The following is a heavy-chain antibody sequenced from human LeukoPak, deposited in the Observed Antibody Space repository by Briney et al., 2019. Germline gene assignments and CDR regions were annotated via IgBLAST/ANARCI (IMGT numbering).Heavy chain of an antibody. CDR3: ARADFIDAGPYLIGP. CDR1: GYSFADYY. CDR2: INTKSGRT. Sequence: ASVKVSCKTSGYSFADYYIHWVRQAPGQGLEWMGWINTKSGRTSSARKFQGRVTMTRDPSITTVYMDMAWLTSDDTAIYFCARADFIDAGPYLIGPWGQGTLVTVSS. V-gene: IGHV1-2*02. D-gene: IGHD3-3*01. J-gene: IGHJ5*02.